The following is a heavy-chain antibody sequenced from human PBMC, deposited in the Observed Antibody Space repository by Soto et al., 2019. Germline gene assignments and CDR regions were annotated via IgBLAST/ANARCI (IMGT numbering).Heavy chain of an antibody. CDR3: ACNYFGSGGSLDF. Sequence: ASVKVSCKASGYTFTGHFMHWVRQAPGQGLEWMGWINPKNGVTNYAQKFHGRVTVTRDTSVSTAYMELSRLTSDDTALYYCACNYFGSGGSLDFWGQGTLVTVSS. J-gene: IGHJ4*02. V-gene: IGHV1-2*02. CDR1: GYTFTGHF. D-gene: IGHD3-10*01. CDR2: INPKNGVT.